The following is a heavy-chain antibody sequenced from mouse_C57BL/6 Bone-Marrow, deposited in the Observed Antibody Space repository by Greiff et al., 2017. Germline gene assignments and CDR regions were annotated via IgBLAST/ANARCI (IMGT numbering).Heavy chain of an antibody. CDR2: IDPSDSYT. J-gene: IGHJ2*01. CDR1: GYTFTSYW. V-gene: IGHV1-50*01. Sequence: QVQLQQPGAELVKPGASVKLSCKASGYTFTSYWMQWVKQRPGQGLEWIGEIDPSDSYTNYNHKFKGKATLTVATSSSTAYMQLSSLTSEDSAVYYCARDTTTVVANFDYWGQGTTLTVSS. CDR3: ARDTTTVVANFDY. D-gene: IGHD1-1*01.